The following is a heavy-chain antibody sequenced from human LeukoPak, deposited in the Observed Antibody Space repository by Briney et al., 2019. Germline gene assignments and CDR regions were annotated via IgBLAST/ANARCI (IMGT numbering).Heavy chain of an antibody. CDR3: ARDRWRGYFDY. D-gene: IGHD4-23*01. J-gene: IGHJ4*02. V-gene: IGHV1-2*02. CDR1: GYTFTGYY. Sequence: ASVKVSCKASGYTFTGYYMHWVRQAPGQGLEWMGWINPNSGGTNYVQKFQGRVTMTRDTSISTAYMELSRLRSDDTAVYYCARDRWRGYFDYWGQGTLVTVSS. CDR2: INPNSGGT.